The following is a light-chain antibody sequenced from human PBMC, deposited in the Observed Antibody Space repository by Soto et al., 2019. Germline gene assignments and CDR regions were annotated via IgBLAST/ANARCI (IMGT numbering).Light chain of an antibody. V-gene: IGKV3-20*01. J-gene: IGKJ1*01. CDR3: QQYGSSRWT. CDR1: QSVSSSY. Sequence: ESVLTQSPGALSLSPGERATLSCRASQSVSSSYLAWYQQNRGQAPRLLIHGASSRATGIPDRFSGSGSGTDFTLTISRLEPEDFAVYYCQQYGSSRWTFGQGTKVDIK. CDR2: GAS.